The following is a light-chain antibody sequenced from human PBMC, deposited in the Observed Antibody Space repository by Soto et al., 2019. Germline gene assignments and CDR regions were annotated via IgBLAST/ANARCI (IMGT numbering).Light chain of an antibody. V-gene: IGKV1-5*03. J-gene: IGKJ3*01. CDR2: KAS. CDR1: QSISSW. CDR3: QQYNSYSF. Sequence: DIQMTQSPSTLSASVGDRVTITCRASQSISSWLAWYQQKPGKAPKLLIYKASSLESGLPSRFSGSGSGTEFTLTISSLQPDDFATYYCQQYNSYSFFGPGTKVDIK.